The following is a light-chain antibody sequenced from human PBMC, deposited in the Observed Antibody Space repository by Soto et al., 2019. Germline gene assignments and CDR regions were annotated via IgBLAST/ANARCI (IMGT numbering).Light chain of an antibody. J-gene: IGKJ1*01. CDR2: GAS. CDR1: QSVSSY. Sequence: EIVMTQSPATLSVSPGERATLSRRASQSVSSYLAWYQQKPGQAPRLLIYGASSRATGIPDRFSGSGSGTDFTLTISRPEPEDFAVYYCQQYGSSPRTFGQGTEVDIK. V-gene: IGKV3-20*01. CDR3: QQYGSSPRT.